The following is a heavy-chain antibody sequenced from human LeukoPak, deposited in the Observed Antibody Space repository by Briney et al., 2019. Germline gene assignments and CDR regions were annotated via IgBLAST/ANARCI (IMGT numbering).Heavy chain of an antibody. CDR2: ISGSGGST. Sequence: GGSLRLSCAASGFTFSSYAMSWVRQAPGKGLEWVSVISGSGGSTYCADSVKGRFTISRDNSKNTLYLQMSSLTAEDTAVYYCVKDMTTVTTDRKSMDVWGQGTTVTVSS. J-gene: IGHJ6*02. D-gene: IGHD4-17*01. CDR1: GFTFSSYA. V-gene: IGHV3-23*01. CDR3: VKDMTTVTTDRKSMDV.